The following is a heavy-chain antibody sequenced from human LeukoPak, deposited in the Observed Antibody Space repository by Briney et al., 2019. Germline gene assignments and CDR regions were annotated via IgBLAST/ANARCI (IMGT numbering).Heavy chain of an antibody. D-gene: IGHD6-13*01. CDR2: IHSDGSST. CDR1: GFTFSSYW. V-gene: IGHV3-74*01. Sequence: GGSLRLSCAASGFTFSSYWMHWVRQAPGKGLVWVSRIHSDGSSTNYADSVKGRFTISRDNAKNTLYLQMNSLRAEDTAVYYCARASYISSWYFDYWGQGTLVTVSS. CDR3: ARASYISSWYFDY. J-gene: IGHJ4*02.